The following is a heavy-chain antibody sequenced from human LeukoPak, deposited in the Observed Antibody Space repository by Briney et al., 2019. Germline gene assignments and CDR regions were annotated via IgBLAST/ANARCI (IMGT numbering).Heavy chain of an antibody. CDR3: AKEGIVVVPAAIPEGYYYYYYMDV. J-gene: IGHJ6*03. CDR1: GFTFDDYA. V-gene: IGHV3-9*03. Sequence: GGSLRLSCAASGFTFDDYAMHWVRHAPGKGLEWVSGISWNSGSIGYADSVEGRFTISRDNAKNSLYLQMNSLRAEDMALYYCAKEGIVVVPAAIPEGYYYYYYMDVWGKGTTVTVSS. CDR2: ISWNSGSI. D-gene: IGHD2-2*01.